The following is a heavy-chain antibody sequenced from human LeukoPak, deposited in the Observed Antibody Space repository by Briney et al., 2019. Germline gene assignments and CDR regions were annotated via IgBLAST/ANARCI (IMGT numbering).Heavy chain of an antibody. J-gene: IGHJ4*02. CDR3: ARGRVTSYYDNSGFYPRDY. V-gene: IGHV1-46*01. Sequence: GPVKVSCKASGYTFTDYYIHWVRQAPGQGLEWMGIINPSGGSTVYAQKFQGRVTMTTDMSTSIVYMNLSSLKSEDTAVYYCARGRVTSYYDNSGFYPRDYWGQGTLVTVSS. CDR1: GYTFTDYY. CDR2: INPSGGST. D-gene: IGHD3-22*01.